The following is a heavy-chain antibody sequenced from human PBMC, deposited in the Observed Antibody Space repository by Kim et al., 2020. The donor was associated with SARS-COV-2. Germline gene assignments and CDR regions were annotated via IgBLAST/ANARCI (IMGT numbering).Heavy chain of an antibody. J-gene: IGHJ4*02. D-gene: IGHD3-22*01. V-gene: IGHV1-69*13. CDR2: IIPIFGTA. Sequence: SVKVSCKASGGTFSSYAISWVRQAPGQGLEWMGGIIPIFGTANYAQKFQGRVTITADESTSTAYMELSSLRSEDTAVYYCASSYYYDSSGHSIHPLSFDYWGQGTLVTVSS. CDR3: ASSYYYDSSGHSIHPLSFDY. CDR1: GGTFSSYA.